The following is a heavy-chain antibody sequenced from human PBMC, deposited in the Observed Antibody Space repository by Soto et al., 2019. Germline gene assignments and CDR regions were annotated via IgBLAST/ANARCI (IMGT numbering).Heavy chain of an antibody. J-gene: IGHJ4*02. CDR3: ATRYGSGYRAFGY. V-gene: IGHV1-69*02. D-gene: IGHD3-10*01. CDR2: VNPILSMS. Sequence: QVQMVQSGAEVKKPGSSVKVSCKASGDTFSFYTINWVRQAPGLGLEWMGRVNPILSMSNYAQKFQGRVTMTADKSTSTAYMELRSLRSEDTAFYYCATRYGSGYRAFGYWGPGALVTVSS. CDR1: GDTFSFYT.